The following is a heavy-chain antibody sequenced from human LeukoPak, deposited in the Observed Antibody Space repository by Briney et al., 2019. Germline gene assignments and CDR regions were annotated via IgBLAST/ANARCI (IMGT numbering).Heavy chain of an antibody. CDR2: GSNK. D-gene: IGHD3-3*01. V-gene: IGHV3-30*01. Sequence: GSNKYYADSVKGRFTISRDNSKNTLYLQMNSLRAEDTAVYYCARADRVDGNGYYYMDVWGKGTTVTVSS. J-gene: IGHJ6*03. CDR3: ARADRVDGNGYYYMDV.